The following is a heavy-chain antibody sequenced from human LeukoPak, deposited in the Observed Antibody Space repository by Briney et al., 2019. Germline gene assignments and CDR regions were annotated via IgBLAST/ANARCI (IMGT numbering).Heavy chain of an antibody. J-gene: IGHJ4*02. CDR2: IYTSGST. CDR3: AREVVSAAKYDY. D-gene: IGHD2-2*01. V-gene: IGHV4-61*02. Sequence: SQTLSLTXTVSGGSISSGSYYWSWIRQPAGKGLEWIGRIYTSGSTNYNPSLKSRVTISVDTSKNQFSLKLSSVTAADTAVYYCAREVVSAAKYDYWGPGTLVTVSS. CDR1: GGSISSGSYY.